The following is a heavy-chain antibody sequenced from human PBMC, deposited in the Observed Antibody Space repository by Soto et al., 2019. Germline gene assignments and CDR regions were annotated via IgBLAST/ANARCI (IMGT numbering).Heavy chain of an antibody. CDR3: ARDHIGGYCSGGSCYAGMGAFDI. CDR2: ISAYNGNT. D-gene: IGHD2-15*01. Sequence: QVQLVQSGAEVKKPGASVKVSCKASGYTFTSYGISWVRQAPGQGLEWMGWISAYNGNTNYAQKLQGRVTMTTDTSTSTAEMEMRSMRSDDTAVYYCARDHIGGYCSGGSCYAGMGAFDIWGQGTMVTVSS. V-gene: IGHV1-18*01. J-gene: IGHJ3*02. CDR1: GYTFTSYG.